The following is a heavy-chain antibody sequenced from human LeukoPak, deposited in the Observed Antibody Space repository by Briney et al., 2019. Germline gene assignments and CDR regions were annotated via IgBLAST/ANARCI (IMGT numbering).Heavy chain of an antibody. CDR2: ISWNSGSI. CDR1: GFTFDDYA. CDR3: AKGHITMSPLDWYFDL. Sequence: QSGGSLRLSCAASGFTFDDYAMHWVRQAPGKGLEWVSGISWNSGSIGYADSVKGRFTISRDNAKNSLYLQMNSLRAEDTALYYCAKGHITMSPLDWYFDLWGRGTLVTVSS. J-gene: IGHJ2*01. V-gene: IGHV3-9*01. D-gene: IGHD3-22*01.